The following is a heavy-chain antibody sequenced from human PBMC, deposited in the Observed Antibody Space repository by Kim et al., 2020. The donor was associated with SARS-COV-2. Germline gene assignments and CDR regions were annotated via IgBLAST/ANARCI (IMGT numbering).Heavy chain of an antibody. CDR3: ATTANGGWLPLDY. CDR1: GYTLTELS. V-gene: IGHV1-24*01. D-gene: IGHD2-8*01. CDR2: FDPDDGET. J-gene: IGHJ4*02. Sequence: ASVKVSCKVSGYTLTELSIHWVRQAPGKGLEWMGGFDPDDGETIYAQKFQDRVTMTEDTSTDTAYMELSSLRSEDTAVYYCATTANGGWLPLDYWGQGTLVTVSS.